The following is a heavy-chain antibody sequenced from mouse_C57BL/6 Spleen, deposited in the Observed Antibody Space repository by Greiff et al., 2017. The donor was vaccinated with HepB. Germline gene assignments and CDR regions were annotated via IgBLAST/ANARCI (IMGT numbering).Heavy chain of an antibody. D-gene: IGHD1-1*01. V-gene: IGHV1-19*01. Sequence: EVQLVESGPVLVKPGASVKMSCKASGYTFTDYYMNWVKQSHGKSLEWIGVINPYNGGTSYNQKFKGKATLTVDKSSSTAYMELNSLTSEDSAVYYCARKVYDGSSYGYFDVWGTGTTVTVSS. CDR3: ARKVYDGSSYGYFDV. J-gene: IGHJ1*03. CDR1: GYTFTDYY. CDR2: INPYNGGT.